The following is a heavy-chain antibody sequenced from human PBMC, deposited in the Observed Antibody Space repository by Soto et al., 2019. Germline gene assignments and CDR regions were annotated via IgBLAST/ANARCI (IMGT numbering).Heavy chain of an antibody. CDR1: GFTFSSYS. V-gene: IGHV3-48*01. Sequence: GGSLRLSCAASGFTFSSYSMNWVPQAPGKGLEWVSYISSSSSTIYYADSVKGRFTISRDNAKNSLYLQMNSLRAEDTAVYYCARGGLFLDYYYYYMDVWGKGTTVTVSS. CDR2: ISSSSSTI. CDR3: ARGGLFLDYYYYYMDV. D-gene: IGHD3-22*01. J-gene: IGHJ6*03.